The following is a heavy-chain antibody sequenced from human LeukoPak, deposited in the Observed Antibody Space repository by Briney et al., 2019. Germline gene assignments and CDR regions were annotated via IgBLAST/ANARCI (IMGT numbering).Heavy chain of an antibody. V-gene: IGHV3-66*01. CDR3: TRAGEDYYDSSGFYNF. CDR2: IYSGGST. J-gene: IGHJ4*02. Sequence: GRSLRLSCAASGFTVRSNYMSWVRQAPGKGLEWVSVIYSGGSTFYADSVKGRFTISRDSSKNTLFLQMNSLRAEDTAVYYCTRAGEDYYDSSGFYNFWGQGTLVTVSS. CDR1: GFTVRSNY. D-gene: IGHD3-22*01.